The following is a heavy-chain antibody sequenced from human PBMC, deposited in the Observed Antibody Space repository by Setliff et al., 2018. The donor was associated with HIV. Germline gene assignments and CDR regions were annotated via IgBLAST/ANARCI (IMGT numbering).Heavy chain of an antibody. J-gene: IGHJ4*02. D-gene: IGHD3-10*01. CDR1: GGSVSSGSYY. V-gene: IGHV4-61*01. CDR3: AGAAAGNTGPFDL. CDR2: IYYSGST. Sequence: PSETLSLTCTVSGGSVSSGSYYWSWIRQPPGKGLEWIGYIYYSGSTKHNPSLKSRVTISLDTSKNQFSLKLTSVTASDTAVYYCAGAAAGNTGPFDLWGQGSPVTVSS.